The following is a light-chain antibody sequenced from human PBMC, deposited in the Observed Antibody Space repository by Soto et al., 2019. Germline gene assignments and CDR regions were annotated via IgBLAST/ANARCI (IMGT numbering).Light chain of an antibody. CDR3: QQYNNWWT. J-gene: IGKJ1*01. CDR1: QSVSSS. CDR2: GAS. V-gene: IGKV3-15*01. Sequence: EIVLTQSPATLSLSPGERATLSCGASQSVSSSLAWYQQKPGQTPRLLIYGASTRATGIPARFSGSGSGTEFTLTISSLQSEDSAVYCCQQYNNWWTFGQGTKVDIK.